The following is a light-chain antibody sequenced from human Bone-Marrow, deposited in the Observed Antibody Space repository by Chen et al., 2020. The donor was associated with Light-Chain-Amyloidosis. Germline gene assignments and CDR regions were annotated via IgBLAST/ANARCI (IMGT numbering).Light chain of an antibody. V-gene: IGLV3-25*03. Sequence: SYELTQPPPVSVSPGQTARITCSGDDLPTKYAYWYQQKPGQAPVLVIHRDTERPSGISERFSGSSSGTTATLTISGVQAEDEADYHCQSADSSGTYEVICGGGTKLTVL. CDR1: DLPTKY. CDR3: QSADSSGTYEVI. J-gene: IGLJ2*01. CDR2: RDT.